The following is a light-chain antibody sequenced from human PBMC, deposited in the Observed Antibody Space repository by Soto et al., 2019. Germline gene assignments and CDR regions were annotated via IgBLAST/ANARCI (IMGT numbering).Light chain of an antibody. J-gene: IGKJ3*01. V-gene: IGKV3D-15*01. CDR2: GAS. CDR3: QQYNNWPPVT. CDR1: QSVSSN. Sequence: EIVLTQSPGTLSLSPVERATLSCMASQSVSSNYLAWFQRKPVQAPRLLIYGASTRATCIPARFSGSGAGTEFTLTISSLQSEDYAVYYCQQYNNWPPVTFGPGTKVDIK.